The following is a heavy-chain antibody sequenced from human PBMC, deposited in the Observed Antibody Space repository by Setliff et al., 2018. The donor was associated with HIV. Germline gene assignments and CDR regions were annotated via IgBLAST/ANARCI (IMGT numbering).Heavy chain of an antibody. J-gene: IGHJ2*01. CDR3: ARSALWFGEADWYFDL. CDR1: GGSFSGYY. CDR2: IYYSGSSGST. V-gene: IGHV4-31*11. Sequence: PSETLSLTCAVYGGSFSGYYWSWIRQHPGKGLEWIGHIYYSGSSGSTYYNPSLKSRVTISVDTSKNQFSLKLRSVTAVDTAVYYCARSALWFGEADWYFDLWGRGTLVTVSS. D-gene: IGHD3-10*01.